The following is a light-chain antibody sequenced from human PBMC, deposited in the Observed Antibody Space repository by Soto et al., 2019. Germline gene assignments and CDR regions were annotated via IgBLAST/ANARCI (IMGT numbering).Light chain of an antibody. J-gene: IGKJ4*01. CDR2: DAS. Sequence: EIVLTQSPGTLSLSPGERATLSCRASQSVSYYLAWYQQKPGQAPRLLIYDASSRATGVPDRFSGSGSGTDFTLTISRLEPEDFAVYHCQQYSSSPLTFGGGTKGDIK. CDR3: QQYSSSPLT. CDR1: QSVSYY. V-gene: IGKV3-20*01.